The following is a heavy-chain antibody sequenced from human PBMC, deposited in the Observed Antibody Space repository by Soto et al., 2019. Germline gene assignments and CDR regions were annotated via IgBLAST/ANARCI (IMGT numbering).Heavy chain of an antibody. CDR3: AKPPDYNWNDY. CDR2: VSGSGGST. V-gene: IGHV3-23*01. J-gene: IGHJ4*02. D-gene: IGHD1-20*01. Sequence: EVQLLESGGGLVQPGGSLRLSCAASGFTFSSYAMSWVRQAPGKGLEWISAVSGSGGSTYYADSAKSRFTISRDNSKGTRYLHMSNLGAVDTAVYYSAKPPDYNWNDYWGQGTLVTVSS. CDR1: GFTFSSYA.